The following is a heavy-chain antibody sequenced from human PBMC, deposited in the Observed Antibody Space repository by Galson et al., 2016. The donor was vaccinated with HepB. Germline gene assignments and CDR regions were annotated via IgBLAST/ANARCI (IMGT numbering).Heavy chain of an antibody. CDR1: GYRFNSYW. Sequence: QSGAEVTKPGESLKISCKGSGYRFNSYWIGWVRQMPGKGLEWMGIMYPDDSDTRYSPSFQGQVTMSADKSIGTAYLRWSSLKASDTAIYYCATSRNYGSYANYFYYGFGVWGQGTTVTVSS. V-gene: IGHV5-51*01. D-gene: IGHD3-10*01. CDR2: MYPDDSDT. J-gene: IGHJ6*02. CDR3: ATSRNYGSYANYFYYGFGV.